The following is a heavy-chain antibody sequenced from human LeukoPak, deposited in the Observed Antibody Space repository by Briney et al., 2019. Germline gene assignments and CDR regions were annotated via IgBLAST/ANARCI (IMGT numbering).Heavy chain of an antibody. CDR2: INPSGGST. V-gene: IGHV1-46*01. J-gene: IGHJ4*02. Sequence: ASVKVSCKASGYTFTSYYMHWVRQAPGQGLEWMGIINPSGGSTSYAQKFQGRVTMTRDTSTSTVYMELGSLRSEDTAVYYCARERLWPRSFDYWGQGTLVTVSS. D-gene: IGHD5-18*01. CDR1: GYTFTSYY. CDR3: ARERLWPRSFDY.